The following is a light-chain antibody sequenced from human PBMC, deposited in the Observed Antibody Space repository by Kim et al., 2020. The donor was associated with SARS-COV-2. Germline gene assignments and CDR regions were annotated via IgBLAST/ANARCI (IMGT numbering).Light chain of an antibody. CDR1: SSNIGTNY. J-gene: IGLJ2*01. Sequence: QSVLTQPPSASGTPGQRVTISCSGSSSNIGTNYVYWYQQLPGTPPKVLIYRNNQRPSGVPDRFSGSKSGTSASLAISGLRSEDEADYYCAAWDDSLIGVVFGGGTKLTVL. CDR3: AAWDDSLIGVV. CDR2: RNN. V-gene: IGLV1-47*01.